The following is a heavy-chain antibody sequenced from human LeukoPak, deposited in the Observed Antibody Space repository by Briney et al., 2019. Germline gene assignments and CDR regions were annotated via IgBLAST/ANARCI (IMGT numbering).Heavy chain of an antibody. CDR3: ARGKRPSYGGNTYIDY. CDR2: IKQDGSEK. J-gene: IGHJ4*02. V-gene: IGHV3-7*03. Sequence: GGSLRLSCAASGFTFSSYWMSWVRQAPGKGLEWVANIKQDGSEKYYVDSVKGRFTISRDNAKNSLYLQMNGLRAEDTAVYYCARGKRPSYGGNTYIDYWGQGTLVTVSS. CDR1: GFTFSSYW. D-gene: IGHD4-23*01.